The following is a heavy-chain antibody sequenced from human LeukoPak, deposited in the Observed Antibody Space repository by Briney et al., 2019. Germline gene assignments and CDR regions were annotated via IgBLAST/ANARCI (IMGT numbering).Heavy chain of an antibody. CDR1: GGSITSSTYY. D-gene: IGHD1-26*01. Sequence: PSETLSLTCTVSGGSITSSTYYWGWIRQPPGKGLEWIGSVYYTGSTDYNPSLKSRVTMSVDTSKNQFSLKLSSVTAADTAVYYCARDSGSYYTPYPFDYWGQGTLVTASS. CDR2: VYYTGST. J-gene: IGHJ4*02. V-gene: IGHV4-39*07. CDR3: ARDSGSYYTPYPFDY.